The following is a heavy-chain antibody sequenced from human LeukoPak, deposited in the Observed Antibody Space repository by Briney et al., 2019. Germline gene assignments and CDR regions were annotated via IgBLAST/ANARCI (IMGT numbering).Heavy chain of an antibody. D-gene: IGHD2-15*01. CDR2: FDPEDGET. CDR3: ATDGSGGLGVVVAAADYYYGMDV. V-gene: IGHV1-24*01. Sequence: GASVNVSCKVSGYTLTELSMHWVRQAPGKGLEWMGGFDPEDGETIYAQKFQGRVTMTEDTSTDTAYMELSSLRSEDTAVYYCATDGSGGLGVVVAAADYYYGMDVWGKGTTVTVSS. J-gene: IGHJ6*04. CDR1: GYTLTELS.